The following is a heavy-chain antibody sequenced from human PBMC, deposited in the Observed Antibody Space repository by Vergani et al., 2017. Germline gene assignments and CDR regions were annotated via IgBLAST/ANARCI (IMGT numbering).Heavy chain of an antibody. D-gene: IGHD5-24*01. J-gene: IGHJ3*02. CDR2: IYSGGST. CDR1: GFTVSSNY. V-gene: IGHV3-53*01. Sequence: EVQLVESGGGLIQPGGSLRLSCAASGFTVSSNYMSWVRQAPGKGLEWVSVIYSGGSTYYADSVKGRFTISRDNSKNTLYLQMNSLRAEDTAVYYCARDRGDGYNSVAYAFDIWGQGTMVTVSS. CDR3: ARDRGDGYNSVAYAFDI.